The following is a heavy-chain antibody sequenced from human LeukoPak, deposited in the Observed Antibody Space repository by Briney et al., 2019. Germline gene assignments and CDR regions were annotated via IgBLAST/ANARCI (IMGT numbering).Heavy chain of an antibody. CDR2: IYYSGTT. Sequence: SETLSLTCTVSGGSISSSSHYWDWIRQPPGTGLEWIGTIYYSGTTYYNPSLKSRVTISVDTSKNQFSLKLRSVTAADTAVYYCARLTGYSSESWFDPWGQGTLVTVSS. CDR3: ARLTGYSSESWFDP. V-gene: IGHV4-39*07. CDR1: GGSISSSSHY. D-gene: IGHD3-9*01. J-gene: IGHJ5*02.